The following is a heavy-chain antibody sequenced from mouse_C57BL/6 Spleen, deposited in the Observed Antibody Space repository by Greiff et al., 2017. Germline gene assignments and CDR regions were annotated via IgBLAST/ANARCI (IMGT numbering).Heavy chain of an antibody. Sequence: EVKLQESVAELVRPGASVKLSCTASGFNIKNTYMHWVKQRPEQGLEWIGRIDPANGNTKYAPKFPSKATITADTSSYTAFLQLNILTSDDTAIYYYARSHGYYDAMDYWGQGTSVTVSS. CDR3: ARSHGYYDAMDY. J-gene: IGHJ4*01. CDR2: IDPANGNT. CDR1: GFNIKNTY. D-gene: IGHD2-2*01. V-gene: IGHV14-3*01.